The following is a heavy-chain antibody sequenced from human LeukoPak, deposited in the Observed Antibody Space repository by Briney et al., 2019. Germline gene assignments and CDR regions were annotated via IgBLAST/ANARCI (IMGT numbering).Heavy chain of an antibody. D-gene: IGHD6-19*01. Sequence: GASLRLSCAASGFTFSSYAMSWVRQAPGKGLERVSAISGSGGSTYYADSVKGRFTISRDNSKNTLYLQMNSLRAEDTAVYYCAKDHSAVAGYYGMDVWGQGTTVTVSS. CDR2: ISGSGGST. CDR3: AKDHSAVAGYYGMDV. CDR1: GFTFSSYA. J-gene: IGHJ6*02. V-gene: IGHV3-23*01.